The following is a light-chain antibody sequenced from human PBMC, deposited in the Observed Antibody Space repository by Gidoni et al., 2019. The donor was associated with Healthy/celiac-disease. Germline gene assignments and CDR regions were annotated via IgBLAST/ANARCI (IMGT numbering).Light chain of an antibody. CDR3: QQYYSYPLFT. CDR2: AAS. CDR1: QGISSY. Sequence: AIRMTQSPSSLSASTGDRVTITCRASQGISSYLAWYQQKPGKAPKLLIYAASTLQSGVPSRFIGSGSGTDFTLTIICLQSEDFATYYCQQYYSYPLFTFGPGTKVEIK. V-gene: IGKV1-8*01. J-gene: IGKJ3*01.